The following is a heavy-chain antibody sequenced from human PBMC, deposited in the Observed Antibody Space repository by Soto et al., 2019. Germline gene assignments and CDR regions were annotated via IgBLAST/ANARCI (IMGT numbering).Heavy chain of an antibody. CDR1: GGSISSGGYY. D-gene: IGHD1-20*01. CDR2: IYYSGST. Sequence: QVQLQESGPGLVKPSQNLSLTWTVSGGSISSGGYYWSWIRQHPGKGLEWIEYIYYSGSTYYNPSLKSRVTISVDTSKNQLSLKLSSVTAADTAVYYCARVGGINWFDPWGQGTLVTVSS. CDR3: ARVGGINWFDP. J-gene: IGHJ5*02. V-gene: IGHV4-31*02.